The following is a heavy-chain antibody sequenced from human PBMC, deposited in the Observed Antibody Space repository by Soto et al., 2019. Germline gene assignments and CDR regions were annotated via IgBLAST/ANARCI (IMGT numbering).Heavy chain of an antibody. J-gene: IGHJ4*02. Sequence: SETLTLTCTVSGGSVSSGSYYWSWIRQPPGKGLEWIGYIYYSGSTNYNPSLKSRVTISVDTSKNQFSLKLSSVTAADTAVYYCARESATTEKEEGFDYWGQGTLVTVSS. CDR3: ARESATTEKEEGFDY. V-gene: IGHV4-61*01. CDR2: IYYSGST. D-gene: IGHD4-17*01. CDR1: GGSVSSGSYY.